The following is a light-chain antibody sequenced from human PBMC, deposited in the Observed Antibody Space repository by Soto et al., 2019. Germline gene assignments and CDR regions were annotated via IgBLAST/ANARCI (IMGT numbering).Light chain of an antibody. J-gene: IGKJ4*01. Sequence: DIQMTQSPSTLSASVGDRVTITCRASQSINSWLAWYQQKPGKAPKLLIYKASTLESGVPSRFSGSQSGTEFPLTISSLQPDDFATYYCQQYNHYSTFGGGTKV. CDR3: QQYNHYST. V-gene: IGKV1-5*03. CDR1: QSINSW. CDR2: KAS.